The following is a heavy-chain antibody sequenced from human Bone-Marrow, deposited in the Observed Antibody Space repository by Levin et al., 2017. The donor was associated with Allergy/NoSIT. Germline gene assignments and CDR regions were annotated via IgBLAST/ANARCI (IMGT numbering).Heavy chain of an antibody. CDR1: GGSFSGYY. D-gene: IGHD3-9*01. CDR3: ARGPPGMDLTGYYRAFYYYYMDV. CDR2: INHSGST. V-gene: IGHV4-34*01. J-gene: IGHJ6*03. Sequence: SETLSLTCAVYGGSFSGYYWSWIRQPPGKGLEWIGEINHSGSTNYNPSLKSRVTISVDTSKNQFSLKLSSVTAADTAVYYCARGPPGMDLTGYYRAFYYYYMDVWGKGTTVTVSS.